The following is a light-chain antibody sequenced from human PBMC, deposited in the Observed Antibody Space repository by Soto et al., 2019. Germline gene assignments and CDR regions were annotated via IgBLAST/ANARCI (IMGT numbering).Light chain of an antibody. Sequence: DIVMTQSPDSLAVSLGERATINCKSSQSVLYSSNSKNYLAWYQQKPGQPPKLLIYWASTRESGVPDRFSGSGSGTDFTLTISSRQAEDVAVYYCQQHYSTPYTFGQGTKLEIK. CDR1: QSVLYSSNSKNY. CDR2: WAS. J-gene: IGKJ2*01. CDR3: QQHYSTPYT. V-gene: IGKV4-1*01.